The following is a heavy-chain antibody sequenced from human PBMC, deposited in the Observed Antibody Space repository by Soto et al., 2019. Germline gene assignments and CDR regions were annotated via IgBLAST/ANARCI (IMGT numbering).Heavy chain of an antibody. J-gene: IGHJ3*02. Sequence: QLQLQESGPGLVKPSETLSLTCTVSIGSISSSSYYWGWIRQPPGKGLEWIGSVYYTGSTSYNSSLKSRVTISVDTSKNQSSLRLCSVTAADTGVYYCASPTLGAFDIWGQGTMVTVSS. CDR2: VYYTGST. CDR1: IGSISSSSYY. D-gene: IGHD3-16*01. CDR3: ASPTLGAFDI. V-gene: IGHV4-39*01.